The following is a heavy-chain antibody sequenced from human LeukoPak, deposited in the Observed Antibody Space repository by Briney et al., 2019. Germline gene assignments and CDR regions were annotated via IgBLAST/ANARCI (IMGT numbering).Heavy chain of an antibody. CDR2: INPSDGST. Sequence: ASVKVSCKASRYTLTNHYMDWVRQTPGRGLEWMGIINPSDGSTTYAQKFQGRVTMTRDTSTSTVYMELSSLRSEDTAVYYCARADYGSASYLDYWGQGTLVTVSS. J-gene: IGHJ4*02. CDR3: ARADYGSASYLDY. V-gene: IGHV1-46*01. D-gene: IGHD3-10*01. CDR1: RYTLTNHY.